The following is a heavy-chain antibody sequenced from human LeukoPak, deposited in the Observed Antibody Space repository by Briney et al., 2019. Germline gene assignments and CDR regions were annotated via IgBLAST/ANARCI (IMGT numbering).Heavy chain of an antibody. CDR2: IRSKANSYAT. Sequence: PGGSPRLSCAASGFTFSGSAMHWVRQASGKGLEWVGRIRSKANSYATAYAASVKGRFTISRDNTKNSLYLQMNSLRAEDTAVYYCARPFDTRWYFDLWGRGTLVTVSS. J-gene: IGHJ2*01. CDR3: ARPFDTRWYFDL. CDR1: GFTFSGSA. D-gene: IGHD2-15*01. V-gene: IGHV3-73*01.